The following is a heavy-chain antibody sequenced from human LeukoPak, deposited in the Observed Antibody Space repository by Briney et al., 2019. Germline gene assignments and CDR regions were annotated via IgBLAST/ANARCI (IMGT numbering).Heavy chain of an antibody. CDR1: GGSISSSSYS. CDR2: IYYSGST. Sequence: SETLSLTCTVSGGSISSSSYSWGWIRQPPGKGLEWIGSIYYSGSTYYNPSLKSRVTISVDTSKNQFSLKLSSVTAADTAVYYCAREAPYYDILTGYYNNWFDPWGQGTLVTVSS. J-gene: IGHJ5*02. CDR3: AREAPYYDILTGYYNNWFDP. V-gene: IGHV4-39*07. D-gene: IGHD3-9*01.